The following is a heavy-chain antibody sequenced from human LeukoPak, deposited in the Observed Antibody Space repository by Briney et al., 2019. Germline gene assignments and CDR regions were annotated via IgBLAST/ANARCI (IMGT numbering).Heavy chain of an antibody. D-gene: IGHD2-2*02. V-gene: IGHV3-23*01. J-gene: IGHJ4*02. CDR3: AKSWKLLYGMIGY. CDR2: ISGSGGST. Sequence: PGGSLRLSCAASGFTFSSYAMSWVRQAPGKGLEWGSAISGSGGSTYYADSVKGRFTTSRDNSKNTLYLQMNSLRAEDTAVYYCAKSWKLLYGMIGYWGQGTLVTVSS. CDR1: GFTFSSYA.